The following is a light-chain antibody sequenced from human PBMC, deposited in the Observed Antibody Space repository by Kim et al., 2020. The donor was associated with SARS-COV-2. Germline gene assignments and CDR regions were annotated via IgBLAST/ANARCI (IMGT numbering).Light chain of an antibody. CDR1: QSINSN. CDR2: GAS. Sequence: EIVLTQSPAPLSVSPGESATLSCRTSQSINSNLAWYQHIPGQAPRLLIYGASTRATGVPARFSGSGSGTDFILTISSVQSEDFAVYFCQQYNTWPRTFGQGTKVDIK. V-gene: IGKV3-15*01. CDR3: QQYNTWPRT. J-gene: IGKJ1*01.